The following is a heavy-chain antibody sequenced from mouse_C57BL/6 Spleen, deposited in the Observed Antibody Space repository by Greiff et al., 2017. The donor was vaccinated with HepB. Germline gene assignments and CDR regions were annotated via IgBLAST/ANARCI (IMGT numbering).Heavy chain of an antibody. CDR2: INPGSGGT. V-gene: IGHV1-54*01. CDR3: ARSDNYDGDYFGG. CDR1: GYAFTYYL. Sequence: VQRVESGAELVRPGTSVKVSCKASGYAFTYYLIEWVKQRPGQGLEWIGVINPGSGGTNYNEKFKGKATLTADKSSSTAYMQLSSLTSEDSAVYFSARSDNYDGDYFGGWGQGTTLTV. J-gene: IGHJ2*01. D-gene: IGHD2-12*01.